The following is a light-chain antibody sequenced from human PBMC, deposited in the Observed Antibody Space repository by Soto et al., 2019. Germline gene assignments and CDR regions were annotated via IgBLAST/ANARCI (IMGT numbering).Light chain of an antibody. CDR1: ESVTRSY. V-gene: IGKV3-20*01. J-gene: IGKJ1*01. CDR2: GAS. CDR3: QQYGSSPRT. Sequence: EIVLTQSPGTLSLPPGERATLSCRASESVTRSYLAWYQQKPGQAPRLLIYGASNRATGIPDRFSGSGSGTDFTLTISRLEPEDLAVYYCQQYGSSPRTFGQGTKVEIK.